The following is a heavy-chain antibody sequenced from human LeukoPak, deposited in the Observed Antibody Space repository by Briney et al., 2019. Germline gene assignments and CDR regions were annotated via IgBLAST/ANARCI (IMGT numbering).Heavy chain of an antibody. CDR1: GYPFSAHF. J-gene: IGHJ4*02. V-gene: IGHV7-4-1*02. Sequence: GSVKVSCKASGYPFSAHFLNWVRQAPGQGLEWMGNIDTTTGNPRYAQDFTGRFVFSLDTSVSTAYSQITSLKADDTAAYYCVRGTPTPGMDYWGQGTQVTVSS. CDR2: IDTTTGNP. D-gene: IGHD3-10*01. CDR3: VRGTPTPGMDY.